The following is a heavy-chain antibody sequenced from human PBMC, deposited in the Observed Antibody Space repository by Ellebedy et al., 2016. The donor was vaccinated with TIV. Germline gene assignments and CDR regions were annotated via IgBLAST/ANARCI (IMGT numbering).Heavy chain of an antibody. D-gene: IGHD2/OR15-2a*01. CDR1: AGSFSGYY. CDR2: INHSGGT. V-gene: IGHV4-34*01. J-gene: IGHJ4*02. CDR3: ARKGLVYGY. Sequence: GSLRLSXAVYAGSFSGYYWTWIRQPPGKGLEWIGEINHSGGTNYNPSLKSRVTISVDTSKNQFSLKLSSVTAADTAVYYCARKGLVYGYWGQGTLVTVSS.